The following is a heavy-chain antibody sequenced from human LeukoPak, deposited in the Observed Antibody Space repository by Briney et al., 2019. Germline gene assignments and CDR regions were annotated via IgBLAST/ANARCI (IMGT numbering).Heavy chain of an antibody. CDR2: ISYDGSNK. Sequence: PGGSLRLSCAASGFTFSSYGMHWVRQAPGKGLEWVAVISYDGSNKYYADSVKGRFTISRDNSKNTLYLQMNSLRAEDTAVYYCAKVRSPGYGDSGVYYYYYMDVWGKGTTVTVSS. CDR1: GFTFSSYG. V-gene: IGHV3-30*18. CDR3: AKVRSPGYGDSGVYYYYYMDV. D-gene: IGHD4-17*01. J-gene: IGHJ6*03.